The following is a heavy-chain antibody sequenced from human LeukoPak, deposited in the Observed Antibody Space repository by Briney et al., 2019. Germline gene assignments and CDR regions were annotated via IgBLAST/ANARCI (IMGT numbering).Heavy chain of an antibody. CDR1: GFTFDDYA. J-gene: IGHJ4*02. Sequence: GGSLRLSCAASGFTFDDYAMHWVRQAPGKGLEWVSGISWNSGSIGYADSVKGRFTISRDNAKNSLYLQMNSLRAEDTAVYCCAKPTLYGSSWYFFDYWGQGTLVTVSS. CDR2: ISWNSGSI. CDR3: AKPTLYGSSWYFFDY. V-gene: IGHV3-9*01. D-gene: IGHD6-13*01.